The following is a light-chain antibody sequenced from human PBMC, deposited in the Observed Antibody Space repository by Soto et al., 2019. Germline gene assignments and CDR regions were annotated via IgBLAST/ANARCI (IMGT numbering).Light chain of an antibody. Sequence: DIVMTQSPLSLPVTPGEPVSISCRSSQSLLHSNGYNYLDWYLQKPGQSPQLLIYLGSNRASGVPDRFSGSGSGTDFTLKISRVEAEDVGVYYCMQALQTPRFGQGTKVDI. CDR3: MQALQTPR. CDR1: QSLLHSNGYNY. CDR2: LGS. V-gene: IGKV2-28*01. J-gene: IGKJ1*01.